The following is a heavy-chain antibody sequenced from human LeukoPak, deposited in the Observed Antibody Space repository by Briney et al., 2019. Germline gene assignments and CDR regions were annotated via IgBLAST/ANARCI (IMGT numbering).Heavy chain of an antibody. CDR3: ARDLGVYYDSSGPFDY. Sequence: ASVKVSCKASGGTYAFDWVRQAPGQGLEWMGRIIPLLDLTDYARKFQGRVTITADKSTSTAYMELSSLRSEDTAVYYCARDLGVYYDSSGPFDYWGQGTLVTVSS. V-gene: IGHV1-69*04. CDR1: GGTYA. CDR2: IIPLLDLT. J-gene: IGHJ4*02. D-gene: IGHD3-22*01.